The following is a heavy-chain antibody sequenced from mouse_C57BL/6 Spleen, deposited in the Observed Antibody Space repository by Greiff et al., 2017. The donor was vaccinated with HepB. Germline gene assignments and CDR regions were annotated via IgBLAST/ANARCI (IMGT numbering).Heavy chain of an antibody. V-gene: IGHV1-55*01. Sequence: QVQLQQPGAELVKPGASVKMSCKASGYTFTSYWITWVKQRPGQGLEWIGDIYPGSGSTNYNEKFKSKATLTVDTSSSTAYMQLSSLTSEDSAVYYCARNYGSSQAMDYWGQGTSVTVSS. J-gene: IGHJ4*01. D-gene: IGHD1-1*01. CDR3: ARNYGSSQAMDY. CDR2: IYPGSGST. CDR1: GYTFTSYW.